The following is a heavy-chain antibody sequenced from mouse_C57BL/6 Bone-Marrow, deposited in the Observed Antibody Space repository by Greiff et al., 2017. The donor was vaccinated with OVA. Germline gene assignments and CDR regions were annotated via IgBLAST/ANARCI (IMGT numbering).Heavy chain of an antibody. CDR2: IYPGNSDT. D-gene: IGHD2-5*01. V-gene: IGHV1-5*01. J-gene: IGHJ3*01. Sequence: EVKVEESGTVLARPGASVKMSCKTSGYTFTSYWMHWVKQRPGQGLEWIGAIYPGNSDTSYNQKFKGKAKLTAVTSASTAYMELSSLTNEDSAVYYCTRGNYSNYWFAYWGQGTLVTVSA. CDR1: GYTFTSYW. CDR3: TRGNYSNYWFAY.